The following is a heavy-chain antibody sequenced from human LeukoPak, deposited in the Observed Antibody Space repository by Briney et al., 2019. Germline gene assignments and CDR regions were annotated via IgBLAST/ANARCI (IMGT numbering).Heavy chain of an antibody. CDR2: IIPILGIA. CDR3: ARSIAVAGTGAENYYYYGMDV. V-gene: IGHV1-69*04. Sequence: SVKVSCKASGGTFSSYAISWVRQAPGQGLEWLGRIIPILGIANYAQKFQGRVTIPADKSTSTAYMELSSLRSEDTAVYYCARSIAVAGTGAENYYYYGMDVWGQGTTVTVSS. D-gene: IGHD6-19*01. CDR1: GGTFSSYA. J-gene: IGHJ6*02.